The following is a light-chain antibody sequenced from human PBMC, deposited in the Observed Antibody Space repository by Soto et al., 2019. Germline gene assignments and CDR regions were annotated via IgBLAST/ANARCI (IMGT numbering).Light chain of an antibody. CDR2: DVS. CDR3: SSYTSSSTYG. Sequence: QSVLTQPASVSGSPGQSITISCTGTSSDVGGYNYVSWYQQHPCKAPKLMIYDVSNRPSGVSNRSSGSKSANTASLTISGLQAEDEADYYCSSYTSSSTYGFGTGTKVTVL. J-gene: IGLJ1*01. V-gene: IGLV2-14*01. CDR1: SSDVGGYNY.